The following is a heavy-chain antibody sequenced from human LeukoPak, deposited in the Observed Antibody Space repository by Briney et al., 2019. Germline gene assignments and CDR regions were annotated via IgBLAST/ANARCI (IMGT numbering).Heavy chain of an antibody. J-gene: IGHJ6*03. CDR1: GFTFSSYG. V-gene: IGHV3-30*03. Sequence: GRSLRLSCAASGFTFSSYGMHWVRQAPGKGLEWLAVVLFDGSDQYYADSVQGRFTISRDNSQNTLYLQMDSLRVEDTAVYYCARVSKPGWYDYYYMDVWGKGTTVTVSS. D-gene: IGHD2/OR15-2a*01. CDR2: VLFDGSDQ. CDR3: ARVSKPGWYDYYYMDV.